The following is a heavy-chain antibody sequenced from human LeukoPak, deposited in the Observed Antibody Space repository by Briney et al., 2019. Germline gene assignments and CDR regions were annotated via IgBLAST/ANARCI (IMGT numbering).Heavy chain of an antibody. J-gene: IGHJ4*02. Sequence: ASVKVSCKASGYTFTVYYMRLDRDGPGQGFEWMGWINPNDGDTYYAQKFQGRVTMTRDTSISTAHMEVSRLRSDDTAVYYCARANFLYCSSTSCLFDYWGQGTLVTVSS. CDR3: ARANFLYCSSTSCLFDY. CDR2: INPNDGDT. D-gene: IGHD2-2*01. V-gene: IGHV1-2*02. CDR1: GYTFTVYY.